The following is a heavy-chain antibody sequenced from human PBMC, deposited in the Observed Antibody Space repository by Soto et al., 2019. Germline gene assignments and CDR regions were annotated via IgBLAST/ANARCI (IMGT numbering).Heavy chain of an antibody. CDR2: ISYSGST. CDR3: AREGLRKGSSGYFVY. CDR1: GVAMTSYL. J-gene: IGHJ4*02. Sequence: PSETLSLTCSVSGVAMTSYLWSWIRQSPGKGLEWIGDISYSGSTVYNPSLKSRVDMSVDTSKRQFSLRLNSVTAADTAVYYCAREGLRKGSSGYFVYWGPGTLVTVSS. V-gene: IGHV4-59*01. D-gene: IGHD3-22*01.